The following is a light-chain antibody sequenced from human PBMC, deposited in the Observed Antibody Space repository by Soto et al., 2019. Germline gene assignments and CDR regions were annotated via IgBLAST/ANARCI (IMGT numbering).Light chain of an antibody. V-gene: IGKV3-11*01. J-gene: IGKJ1*01. CDR3: QQRNNWPPWT. CDR1: QSVSYY. CDR2: DAS. Sequence: EIVLTQSPATLSLSPGERATLSCRASQSVSYYLAWYQQKPGQAPRLLIYDASNRATGIPARFSGSGSGTDFTLNISSLEPEDSAIYYCQQRNNWPPWTFGQGTKVEIK.